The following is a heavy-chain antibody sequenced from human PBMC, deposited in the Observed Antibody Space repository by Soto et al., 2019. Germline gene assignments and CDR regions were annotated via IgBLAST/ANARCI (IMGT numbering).Heavy chain of an antibody. D-gene: IGHD5-18*01. CDR2: ISYDGGDK. CDR1: GFTFNNYA. CDR3: AREGVAYIYGL. Sequence: QVQLVESGGGVVQPGRSLRLSCAASGFTFNNYAIHWVRQAPGKGLEWVAVISYDGGDKYYADSVKGRFTVSRDNSKNTLYLQMNSLRAEDTAVYYCAREGVAYIYGLWGQGTLVTVSS. V-gene: IGHV3-30-3*01. J-gene: IGHJ4*02.